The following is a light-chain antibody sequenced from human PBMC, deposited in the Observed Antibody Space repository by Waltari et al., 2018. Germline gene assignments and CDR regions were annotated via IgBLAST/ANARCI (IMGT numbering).Light chain of an antibody. CDR3: QQYNNWPLYT. CDR1: QSVSSSY. V-gene: IGKV3-20*01. Sequence: EIVLTQSPGTLSLSPGERATLSCRASQSVSSSYLAWYQQKPGQAPRLLIYGASSRATGIPDRFSGSGSGTDFTLTISRLEPEDFAVYYCQQYNNWPLYTFGQGTQLEIK. J-gene: IGKJ2*01. CDR2: GAS.